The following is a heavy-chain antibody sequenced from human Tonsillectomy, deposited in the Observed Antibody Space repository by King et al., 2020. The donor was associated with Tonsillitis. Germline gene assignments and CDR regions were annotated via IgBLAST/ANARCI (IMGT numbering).Heavy chain of an antibody. D-gene: IGHD1-26*01. CDR3: ATPRYSGGYYGFFDY. V-gene: IGHV5-51*01. CDR1: GYIFTSYW. CDR2: IYPGDSDT. Sequence: VQLVESGAEVKKPGESLKISCKGSGYIFTSYWIGWVRQMPGKGLEWMGIIYPGDSDTRYSPSFRGQVTISADKSISTAYLQWSSLKASDTAMYYCATPRYSGGYYGFFDYWGQGTLVTVSS. J-gene: IGHJ4*02.